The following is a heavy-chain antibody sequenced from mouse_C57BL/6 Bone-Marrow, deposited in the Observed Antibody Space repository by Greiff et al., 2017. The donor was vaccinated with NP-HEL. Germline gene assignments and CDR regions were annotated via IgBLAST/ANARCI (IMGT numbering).Heavy chain of an antibody. V-gene: IGHV1-15*01. CDR2: LDPETGGT. CDR1: GYTFTDYE. Sequence: VQLVESGAELVRPGASVTLSCKASGYTFTDYEMHWVKQTPVHGLEWIGALDPETGGTAYNPKFKGKAILTADKSSSTAYMELRSLTSEDSAVYYCTRRNDPYAMDDWGQGTSVTVSS. CDR3: TRRNDPYAMDD. J-gene: IGHJ4*01. D-gene: IGHD2-14*01.